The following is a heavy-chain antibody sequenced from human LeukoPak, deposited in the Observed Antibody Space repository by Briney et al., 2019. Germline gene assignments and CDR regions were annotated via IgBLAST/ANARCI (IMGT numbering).Heavy chain of an antibody. V-gene: IGHV4-39*02. CDR3: ARLTSGAFYFDY. J-gene: IGHJ4*02. CDR1: GYSIDSDTYY. D-gene: IGHD3-10*01. Sequence: NPSETLSLTCSVSGYSIDSDTYYWAWIRQPPGKDLEWIASISYSGNTYYNPSLQSRVTISVDTSKIHFPLRLTSVTAADTAVYYCARLTSGAFYFDYWGQGVLVTVSS. CDR2: ISYSGNT.